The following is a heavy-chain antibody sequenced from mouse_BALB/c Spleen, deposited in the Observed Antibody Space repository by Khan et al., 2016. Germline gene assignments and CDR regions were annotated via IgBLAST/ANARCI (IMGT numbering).Heavy chain of an antibody. Sequence: QVQLKESGPGLVAPSQSLSITCTVSGFSLTGYGVNWVRQPPGKGLEWLGMIWGDGSTDYNSALKSRLSISKDNSKSQVFLKMNSLQTDDIARYYGARESGYVGKAMDYWGQGTSVTVSS. CDR3: ARESGYVGKAMDY. J-gene: IGHJ4*01. V-gene: IGHV2-6-7*01. D-gene: IGHD2-2*01. CDR1: GFSLTGYG. CDR2: IWGDGST.